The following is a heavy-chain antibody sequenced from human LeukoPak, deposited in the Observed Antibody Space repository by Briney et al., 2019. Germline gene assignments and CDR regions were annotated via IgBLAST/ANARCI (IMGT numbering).Heavy chain of an antibody. V-gene: IGHV1-2*02. CDR1: GYTFTDYY. Sequence: ASVKVSCRASGYTFTDYYMHWVRQAPGQELEWMGWINPNTGATNYAQKFQGRVTMTRDTSISTAYMELSRLRSDDTAVYYCARDERYDSSGYPFDYWGQGTLVSVSS. J-gene: IGHJ4*02. CDR2: INPNTGAT. CDR3: ARDERYDSSGYPFDY. D-gene: IGHD3-22*01.